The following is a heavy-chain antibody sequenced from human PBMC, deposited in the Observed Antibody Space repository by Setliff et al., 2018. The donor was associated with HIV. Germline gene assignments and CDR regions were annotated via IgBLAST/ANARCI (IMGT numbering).Heavy chain of an antibody. D-gene: IGHD2-2*02. Sequence: PSETLSLTCTVSGGSISSSSYYWGWIRQPPGKGLEWIGSISYSGNTYYNLSLKSRVTISVDTSKNQVSLKLTSVTAADTAVYYCARVPSIETILFDSWGQGTLVTVSS. V-gene: IGHV4-39*07. CDR1: GGSISSSSYY. J-gene: IGHJ4*02. CDR2: ISYSGNT. CDR3: ARVPSIETILFDS.